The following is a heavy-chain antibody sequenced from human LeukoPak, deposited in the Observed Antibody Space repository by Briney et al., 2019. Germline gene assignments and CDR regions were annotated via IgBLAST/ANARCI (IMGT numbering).Heavy chain of an antibody. Sequence: SETLSLTCTVSGGSISSYYWSWIRRPAGKGLEWIGRIYTSGSTNYNPSLKSRVTMSVDTSKNQFSLKLSSVTAADTAVYYCAREYCSSTSCYRSNAFDIWGQGTMVTVSS. CDR2: IYTSGST. CDR3: AREYCSSTSCYRSNAFDI. CDR1: GGSISSYY. V-gene: IGHV4-4*07. D-gene: IGHD2-2*01. J-gene: IGHJ3*02.